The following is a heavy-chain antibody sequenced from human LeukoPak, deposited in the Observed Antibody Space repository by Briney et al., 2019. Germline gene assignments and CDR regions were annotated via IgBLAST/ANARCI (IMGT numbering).Heavy chain of an antibody. Sequence: SETLSLTCTVSGGSISSYYWSWIRQPPGKGLECIGYIYYSGSTNYNPSLKSRVTISVDTSKNQFSLRLSSVTAADTAVYYCARVTGYMIEDYFDYWGQGTLVTVSS. CDR2: IYYSGST. D-gene: IGHD3-22*01. J-gene: IGHJ4*02. CDR3: ARVTGYMIEDYFDY. CDR1: GGSISSYY. V-gene: IGHV4-59*01.